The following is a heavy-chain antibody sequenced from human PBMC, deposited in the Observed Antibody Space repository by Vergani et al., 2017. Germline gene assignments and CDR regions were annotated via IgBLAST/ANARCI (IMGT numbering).Heavy chain of an antibody. J-gene: IGHJ3*02. Sequence: QVQLVQSGAEVKKPGASVKVSCKASGYTFTSYGISWVRQAPGQGLEWMGWISAYNGNTNYAQKLQGRVTMTTETSTSTAYMELRRLGSDATAVYYCARDLPGGQWLVKGAFDIWGQGTMVTVSS. CDR1: GYTFTSYG. V-gene: IGHV1-18*01. D-gene: IGHD6-19*01. CDR3: ARDLPGGQWLVKGAFDI. CDR2: ISAYNGNT.